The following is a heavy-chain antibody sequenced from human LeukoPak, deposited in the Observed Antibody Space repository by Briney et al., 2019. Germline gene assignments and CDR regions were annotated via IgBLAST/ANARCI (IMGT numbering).Heavy chain of an antibody. CDR2: IYHSGST. Sequence: KPSQTLSLTCAVSGYSISSGYYWGWVRQRPGKGLEWIGNIYHSGSTSYNPSLKSRVTISPDTSNKHFPLKLNSVIAADTAVYYCMRDLSNWGQGTLVTVSS. CDR3: MRDLSN. D-gene: IGHD3-3*02. J-gene: IGHJ4*02. CDR1: GYSISSGYY. V-gene: IGHV4-38-2*02.